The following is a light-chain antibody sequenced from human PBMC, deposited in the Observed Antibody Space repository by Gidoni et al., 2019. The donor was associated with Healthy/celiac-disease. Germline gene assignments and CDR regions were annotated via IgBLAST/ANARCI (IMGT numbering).Light chain of an antibody. CDR1: SSDVGIYNL. CDR2: EVS. V-gene: IGLV2-23*02. J-gene: IGLJ3*02. CDR3: CSYAGSSTCV. Sequence: QSALTQPASVSGSPGQSITISCTGTSSDVGIYNLLSWYQHPPGKAPKLMIYEVSKRPSGVSNRFSGSKSGNTASLTISGLQAEDEADYYCCSYAGSSTCVFGGGTKLTVL.